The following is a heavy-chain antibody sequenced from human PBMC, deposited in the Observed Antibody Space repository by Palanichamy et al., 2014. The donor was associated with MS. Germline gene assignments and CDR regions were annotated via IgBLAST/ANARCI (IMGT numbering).Heavy chain of an antibody. CDR3: ASMAADTTGDGNPDWYFDL. D-gene: IGHD7-27*01. CDR1: GYTFTSYG. V-gene: IGHV1-18*04. CDR2: ISAYNGNT. J-gene: IGHJ2*01. Sequence: VQLVQSGAEVKKPGASVKVSCKASGYTFTSYGISWVRQAPGQGLEWMGWISAYNGNTNYAQKLQGRVTMTTDTSTSTAYMELRSLRSDDTAVYYCASMAADTTGDGNPDWYFDLWGRGTLVTVSS.